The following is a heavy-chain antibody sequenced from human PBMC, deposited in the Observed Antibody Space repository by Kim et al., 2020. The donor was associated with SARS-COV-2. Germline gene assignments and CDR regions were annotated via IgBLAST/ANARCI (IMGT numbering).Heavy chain of an antibody. CDR2: INHSGST. V-gene: IGHV4-34*01. CDR3: ARDLINSGSCLDY. CDR1: GGSFSGYY. D-gene: IGHD1-26*01. Sequence: SETLSLTCAVYGGSFSGYYWSWIRQPPGKGLEWIGEINHSGSTNYNPSLKSRVTISVDTSKNQFSLKLSSVTAADTAVYYCARDLINSGSCLDYWGQGTLVTVSS. J-gene: IGHJ4*02.